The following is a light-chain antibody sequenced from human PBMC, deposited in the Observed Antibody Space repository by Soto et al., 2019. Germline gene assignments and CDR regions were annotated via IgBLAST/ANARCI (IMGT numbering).Light chain of an antibody. V-gene: IGLV2-8*01. CDR1: SSDVGGYNY. CDR3: SSYAGSNNPYV. J-gene: IGLJ1*01. Sequence: QSIVTHPPSSSGSPGQSVTISCTGTSSDVGGYNYVSWYQQHPGKAPKLMIYEVSKRPSGVPDRFSGSKSGNTASLTVSGLQAEDEADYYCSSYAGSNNPYVFGTGTKVTVL. CDR2: EVS.